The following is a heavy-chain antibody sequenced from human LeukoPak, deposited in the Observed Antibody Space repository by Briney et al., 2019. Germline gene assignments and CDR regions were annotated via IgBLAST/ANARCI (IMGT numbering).Heavy chain of an antibody. Sequence: WASVKVSCKASGYTFTSYGISWVRQAPGQGLEWMGWISAYNGNTNYAQKLQGRVTMTTDTSTSTAYMELRSLRSDDTAVYYCAKDPLGDYYDRILTEYFQHWGQGTLVTVSS. D-gene: IGHD3-22*01. J-gene: IGHJ1*01. CDR3: AKDPLGDYYDRILTEYFQH. V-gene: IGHV1-18*01. CDR1: GYTFTSYG. CDR2: ISAYNGNT.